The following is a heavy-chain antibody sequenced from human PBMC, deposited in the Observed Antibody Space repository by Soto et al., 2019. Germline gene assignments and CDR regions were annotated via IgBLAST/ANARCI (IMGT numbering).Heavy chain of an antibody. CDR1: GFSFINYG. J-gene: IGHJ6*02. Sequence: QEQVVESGGGVVQPGRSLRLSCAASGFSFINYGIHWVRQAPGKGLEWVAAISYDGSDKSYADSVKGRFTISRDNSKNTLYLQMNSLRVEDTAVYYCAKDWRWNRLNYGMNVWGRGTTVTVSS. V-gene: IGHV3-30*18. D-gene: IGHD1-1*01. CDR3: AKDWRWNRLNYGMNV. CDR2: ISYDGSDK.